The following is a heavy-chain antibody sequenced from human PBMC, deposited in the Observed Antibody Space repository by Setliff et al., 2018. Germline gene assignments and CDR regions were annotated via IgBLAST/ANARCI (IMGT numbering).Heavy chain of an antibody. V-gene: IGHV3-21*01. CDR3: AKGRDYGDYYYYYGMDV. Sequence: GGSLRLSCAASGYTSSSYAMTWVRQAPGKGLEWVSSISSSSSYIYYADSVKGRFTISRDNSKNTLYLQMNSLRAEDTAVYYCAKGRDYGDYYYYYGMDVWGQGTTVTVSS. CDR2: ISSSSSYI. CDR1: GYTSSSYA. J-gene: IGHJ6*02. D-gene: IGHD4-17*01.